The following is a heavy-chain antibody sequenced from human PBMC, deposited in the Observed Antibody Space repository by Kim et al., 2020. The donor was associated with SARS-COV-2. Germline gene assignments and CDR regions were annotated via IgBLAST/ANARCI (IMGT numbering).Heavy chain of an antibody. Sequence: GGSLRLSCAASGFTFSSYAMHWVRQAPGKGLEWVAVISYDGSNKYYADSVKGRFTISRDNSKNTLYLQMNSLRAEDTAVYYCAREQLIIIPYSSSWYQDGMDVWGQGTTVTISS. CDR2: ISYDGSNK. D-gene: IGHD6-13*01. J-gene: IGHJ6*02. CDR1: GFTFSSYA. V-gene: IGHV3-30*04. CDR3: AREQLIIIPYSSSWYQDGMDV.